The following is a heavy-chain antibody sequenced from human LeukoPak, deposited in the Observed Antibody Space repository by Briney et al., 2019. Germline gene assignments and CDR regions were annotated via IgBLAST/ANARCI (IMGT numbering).Heavy chain of an antibody. V-gene: IGHV1-46*01. CDR1: GYTFTSYY. CDR2: INPSGGST. D-gene: IGHD3-10*01. CDR3: AKGETSGFGEFPYYYYYMDV. J-gene: IGHJ6*03. Sequence: ASVKVSCKASGYTFTSYYMHWVRQAPGQGLEWMGIINPSGGSTSYAQKFQGRVTMTRDMSTSTVYMELSSLRSEDTAVYYCAKGETSGFGEFPYYYYYMDVWGKGTTVTVSS.